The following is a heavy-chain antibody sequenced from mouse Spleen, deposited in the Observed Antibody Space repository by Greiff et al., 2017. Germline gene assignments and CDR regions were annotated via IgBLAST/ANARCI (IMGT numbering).Heavy chain of an antibody. D-gene: IGHD2-1*01. CDR2: ISNLAYSI. Sequence: EVQVVESGGGLVKPGGSLELSCAASGFTFSDYGMAWVRQAPGKGPEWVAFISNLAYSIYYADTVTGRFTISRENAKNTLYLEMSSLRSEDTSMYYCARRNYVDAMDYWGQGTSVTVSS. CDR1: GFTFSDYG. CDR3: ARRNYVDAMDY. J-gene: IGHJ4*01. V-gene: IGHV5-15*01.